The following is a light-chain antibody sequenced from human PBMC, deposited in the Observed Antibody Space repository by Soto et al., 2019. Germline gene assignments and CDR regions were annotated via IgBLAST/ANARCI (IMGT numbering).Light chain of an antibody. CDR2: EVS. V-gene: IGKV1-5*03. Sequence: DILFTQSPSTLSASVGDRVTISCRASQSINKWLAWYQHKPGKAPNLLIYEVSTLHSGVPSRFSGSGSGTEFTLTISSLRPDDFATYYCQHYSGDRATFGQGTKVDI. CDR3: QHYSGDRAT. CDR1: QSINKW. J-gene: IGKJ1*01.